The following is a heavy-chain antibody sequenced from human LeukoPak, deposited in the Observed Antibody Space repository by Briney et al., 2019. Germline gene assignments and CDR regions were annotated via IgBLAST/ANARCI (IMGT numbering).Heavy chain of an antibody. V-gene: IGHV3-7*01. CDR3: ARDGGVSGYDLLDY. CDR2: INQDGSEK. J-gene: IGHJ4*02. CDR1: GFTFSSLW. Sequence: QLGGSLRLSCAASGFTFSSLWMTWVRQAPGKGLEWVANINQDGSEKYFVDSVKGRFTISRDNAKNSVFLQMNSLTVEDTAVYYCARDGGVSGYDLLDYWGQGTLVTVSS. D-gene: IGHD5-12*01.